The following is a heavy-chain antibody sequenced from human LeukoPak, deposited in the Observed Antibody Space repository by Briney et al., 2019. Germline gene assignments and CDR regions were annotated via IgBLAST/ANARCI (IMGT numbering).Heavy chain of an antibody. J-gene: IGHJ4*02. D-gene: IGHD3-22*01. Sequence: GGSLRLSCAASGFTFSSYAMSWVRQAPGKGLEWVSAISGSGGNTYYADSVKGRFTISRDNSKNTLYLQMNSLRAEDTAVYYCAKDPMIVVVTYFDYWGQGTLVTVSS. V-gene: IGHV3-23*01. CDR3: AKDPMIVVVTYFDY. CDR2: ISGSGGNT. CDR1: GFTFSSYA.